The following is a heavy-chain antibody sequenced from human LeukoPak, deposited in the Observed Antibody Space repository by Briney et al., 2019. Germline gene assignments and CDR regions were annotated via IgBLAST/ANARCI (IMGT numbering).Heavy chain of an antibody. D-gene: IGHD6-19*01. CDR1: GSSISSSSYY. CDR2: IYYNGGT. J-gene: IGHJ4*02. V-gene: IGHV4-39*02. CDR3: AREVAGTPWIDY. Sequence: SETLSLTCTVSGSSISSSSYYWGWIRQPPGKGLAWIGNIYYNGGTYYNPSLKSRVTISVDASKNQFSLKLSSVTAADTAMYFCAREVAGTPWIDYWGQGTLVTVSS.